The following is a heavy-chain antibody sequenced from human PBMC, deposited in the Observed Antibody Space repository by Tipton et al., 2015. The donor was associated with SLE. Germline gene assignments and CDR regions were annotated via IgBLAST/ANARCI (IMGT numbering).Heavy chain of an antibody. J-gene: IGHJ2*01. CDR2: IYSGGST. D-gene: IGHD3-3*01. CDR3: ARSSWYDFWSGYYSERYFDL. Sequence: SLRLSCAASGFTVSTNYMTWVRQAPGKGLEWVSLIYSGGSTSYADSVKGRFTISRDNSKNTLYLQMNSLRAEYTAVYYCARSSWYDFWSGYYSERYFDLWGRGTLVTVSS. V-gene: IGHV3-53*05. CDR1: GFTVSTNY.